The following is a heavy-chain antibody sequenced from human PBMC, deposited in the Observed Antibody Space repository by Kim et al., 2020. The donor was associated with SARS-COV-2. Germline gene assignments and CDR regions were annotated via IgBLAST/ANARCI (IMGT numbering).Heavy chain of an antibody. CDR2: MNPNSGNT. V-gene: IGHV1-8*01. Sequence: ASVKVSCKASGYTFTSYDINWVRQATGQGLEWMGWMNPNSGNTGYAQKFQGRVTMTRNTSISTAYMELSSLRSEDTAVYYCARGSITYYYGSGSYYKPPDAFDIWGQGTMVTVSS. J-gene: IGHJ3*02. CDR1: GYTFTSYD. CDR3: ARGSITYYYGSGSYYKPPDAFDI. D-gene: IGHD3-10*01.